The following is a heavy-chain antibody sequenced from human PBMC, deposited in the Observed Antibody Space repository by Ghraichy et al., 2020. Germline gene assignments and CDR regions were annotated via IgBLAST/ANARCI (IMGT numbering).Heavy chain of an antibody. J-gene: IGHJ6*03. D-gene: IGHD2-2*02. CDR3: AKDGGGIVPAAILYYMDV. CDR2: ITGSGGST. V-gene: IGHV3-23*01. CDR1: GFTFSNYA. Sequence: LSLTCAASGFTFSNYAMTWVRQAPGKGLEWVSVITGSGGSTYYADSVKGRFTISRDNSKNTLYLQMNSLRAEDTAVYYCAKDGGGIVPAAILYYMDVWGKGTTVTVSS.